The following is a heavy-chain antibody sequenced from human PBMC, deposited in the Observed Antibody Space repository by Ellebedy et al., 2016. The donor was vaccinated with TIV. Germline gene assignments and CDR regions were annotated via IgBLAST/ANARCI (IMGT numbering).Heavy chain of an antibody. J-gene: IGHJ6*02. Sequence: SETLSLTCTVSGGSISSSDYYWGWIRQPPGKGLEWIGSIYYSGSTYYNPSLKSRLTISIDTSRNQFSLKLSSVTAADTAVYYCAREDYAMDVWGQGTTVTVSS. CDR1: GGSISSSDYY. CDR3: AREDYAMDV. CDR2: IYYSGST. V-gene: IGHV4-39*07.